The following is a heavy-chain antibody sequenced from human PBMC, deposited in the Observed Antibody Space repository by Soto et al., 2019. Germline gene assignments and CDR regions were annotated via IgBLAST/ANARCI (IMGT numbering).Heavy chain of an antibody. J-gene: IGHJ4*02. D-gene: IGHD3-22*01. V-gene: IGHV4-31*03. Sequence: SETLSLTCTVSGGSISSGGYYWSWIRQHPGKGLEWIGHIYYSGSTYSNPSLKSRLTILLDTSKNQFSLKLSSVTAADTAIYYCARGDFDNSGYRFDYWGQGTLVTVSS. CDR3: ARGDFDNSGYRFDY. CDR1: GGSISSGGYY. CDR2: IYYSGST.